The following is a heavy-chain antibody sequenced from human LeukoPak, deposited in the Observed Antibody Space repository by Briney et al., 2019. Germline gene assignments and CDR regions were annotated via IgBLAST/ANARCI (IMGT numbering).Heavy chain of an antibody. J-gene: IGHJ6*02. V-gene: IGHV3-23*01. Sequence: GGSLRLSCAASGFTFSSYAMSWVRQAPGKGLEWVSAISGSGGSTYYADSVKGQFTISRDDSKNTLYLQMNSLRAEDTAVYYCAKDAERLTIFGVVSAYGMDVWGQGTTVTVSS. CDR3: AKDAERLTIFGVVSAYGMDV. CDR2: ISGSGGST. D-gene: IGHD3-3*01. CDR1: GFTFSSYA.